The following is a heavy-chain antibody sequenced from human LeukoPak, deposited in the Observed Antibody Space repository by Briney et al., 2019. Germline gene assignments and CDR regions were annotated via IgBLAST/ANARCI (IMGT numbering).Heavy chain of an antibody. CDR3: ARDAVGTSKYGDY. CDR1: GFTFSDYT. J-gene: IGHJ4*02. Sequence: GGSLRLSCAASGFTFSDYTMNWVRQAPGRGLEWVSSISGTSHYIYYADSVKGRFTISRDNAKNSLYLQMNSLRAEDTALYYCARDAVGTSKYGDYWGQGTLVTVSS. CDR2: ISGTSHYI. V-gene: IGHV3-21*01. D-gene: IGHD4-23*01.